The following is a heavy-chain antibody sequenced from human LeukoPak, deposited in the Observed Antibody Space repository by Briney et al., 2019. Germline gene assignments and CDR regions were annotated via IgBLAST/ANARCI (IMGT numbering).Heavy chain of an antibody. CDR2: ISGSGGST. CDR1: GFTFSSYA. Sequence: PGGSLRLSCAASGFTFSSYAMSWVRQAPGKGLEWVSAISGSGGSTYYADSVKGRFTISRDNSKNTLYLQMNSLRAEDTAVYYCAKSAVVVVAATRPIGAFDIWGQGTMVTVSS. CDR3: AKSAVVVVAATRPIGAFDI. D-gene: IGHD2-15*01. J-gene: IGHJ3*02. V-gene: IGHV3-23*01.